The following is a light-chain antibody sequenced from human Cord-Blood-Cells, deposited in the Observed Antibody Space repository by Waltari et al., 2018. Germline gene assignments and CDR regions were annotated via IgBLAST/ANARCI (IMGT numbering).Light chain of an antibody. CDR1: SSDVGSYNL. J-gene: IGLJ3*02. CDR3: RSYAGSLWV. CDR2: EGS. Sequence: QSALTQPASVAGAPGQSITISCTGTSSDVGSYNLVPWYQQHPGKAPKLRIYEGSKRPSGVSNPFAVSKPSNTAYLTNSGLQAEEEAAYYCRSYAGSLWVFGGGPKLTVL. V-gene: IGLV2-23*01.